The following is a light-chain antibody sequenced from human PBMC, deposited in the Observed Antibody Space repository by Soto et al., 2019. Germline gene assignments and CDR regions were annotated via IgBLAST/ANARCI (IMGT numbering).Light chain of an antibody. V-gene: IGKV3-20*01. CDR3: QQYGRSPGLLT. J-gene: IGKJ3*01. CDR2: DAS. CDR1: QSVSNTY. Sequence: EIVLTQSPGTLSLSPGERATLSCRASQSVSNTYLAWYQQKPGQAPRLLIYDASSRATGIPDRFSGSGSGTDFTLTISRLEPEDFAVYYCQQYGRSPGLLTFGPGPKVDIK.